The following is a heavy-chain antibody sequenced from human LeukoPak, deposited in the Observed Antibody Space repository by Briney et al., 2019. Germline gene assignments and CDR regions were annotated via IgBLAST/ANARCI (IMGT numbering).Heavy chain of an antibody. CDR2: GYYSGST. J-gene: IGHJ3*02. CDR3: ARPIYTSSWYAFDI. D-gene: IGHD6-13*01. V-gene: IGHV4-59*08. CDR1: GASTSSSY. Sequence: SETLSLTCTVSGASTSSSYWSWIRQSPGKGLEWIGYGYYSGSTYYNPSLRSRVTISVDMSKNQFSLRLNSVTAADTAVYYCARPIYTSSWYAFDIWGQGTAVTVSS.